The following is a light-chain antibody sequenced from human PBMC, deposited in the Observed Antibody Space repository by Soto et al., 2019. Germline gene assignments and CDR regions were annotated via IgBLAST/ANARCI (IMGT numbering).Light chain of an antibody. V-gene: IGKV1-33*01. CDR1: QDISNY. Sequence: DIQLTQSPSSLSASVGDSVTLTCRASQDISNYLNWYQQKPGKAPKLLIYDASNLETGVPSRFSGSGSGTDFTFTISSLQPEDIATYYCQQYDNLPFTFGPGTKVDIK. CDR2: DAS. J-gene: IGKJ3*01. CDR3: QQYDNLPFT.